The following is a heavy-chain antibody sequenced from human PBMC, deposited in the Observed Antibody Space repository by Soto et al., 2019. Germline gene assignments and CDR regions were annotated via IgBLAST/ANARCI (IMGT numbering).Heavy chain of an antibody. CDR1: GFTVSSYA. Sequence: GGSLRLSCPASGFTVSSYAMHWVRQAPGKGLEWVAVISYDGSNKYYADSGTERCTISRDNSTNTLYLQMTSLRAEDTAVYYCARDRAEAYCGGDCYSYYFDYWGQGTLVTVSS. CDR2: ISYDGSNK. V-gene: IGHV3-30-3*01. CDR3: ARDRAEAYCGGDCYSYYFDY. J-gene: IGHJ4*02. D-gene: IGHD2-21*02.